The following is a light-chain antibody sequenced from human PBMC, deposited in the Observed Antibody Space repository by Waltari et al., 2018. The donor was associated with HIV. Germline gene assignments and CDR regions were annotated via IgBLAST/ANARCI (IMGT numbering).Light chain of an antibody. J-gene: IGLJ1*01. Sequence: QPPLTQSRSVSGSPGQSITISCTGTSNDVGAYNYVSWYQQHPGRAPKLLIFDLNRRPSGVPGRFSGSKSGNTASLTISGLQAEDDADYYCCSSAGRYTFVFGTGTKVTVL. CDR1: SNDVGAYNY. CDR3: CSSAGRYTFV. V-gene: IGLV2-11*01. CDR2: DLN.